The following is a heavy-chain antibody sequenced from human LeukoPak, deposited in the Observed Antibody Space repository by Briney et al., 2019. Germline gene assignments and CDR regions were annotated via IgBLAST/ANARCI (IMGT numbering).Heavy chain of an antibody. Sequence: SETLSLTCTVSGGSISSYHCGWIPQPPGKGLEWIGYIYYSGSTNYNPSLKSRVTISVDTSKNQFSLKVNSVTAADTAVYYCARVVAGRRFDPWGQGTLVTVSS. V-gene: IGHV4-59*01. CDR3: ARVVAGRRFDP. J-gene: IGHJ5*02. CDR2: IYYSGST. D-gene: IGHD6-19*01. CDR1: GGSISSYH.